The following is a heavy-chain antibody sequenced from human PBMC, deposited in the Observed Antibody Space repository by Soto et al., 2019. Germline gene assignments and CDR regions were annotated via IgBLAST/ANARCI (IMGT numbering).Heavy chain of an antibody. J-gene: IGHJ3*02. Sequence: ASVKVSCKASGFTFTSSAMQWVRQARGQRLEWIGWIVVGSGNTNYAQKFQERVTITRDMSTSTAYMELSSLRSEDTAVYYCAADHDSSGYYAFDIWGQGTMVTVSS. CDR2: IVVGSGNT. CDR1: GFTFTSSA. CDR3: AADHDSSGYYAFDI. V-gene: IGHV1-58*02. D-gene: IGHD3-22*01.